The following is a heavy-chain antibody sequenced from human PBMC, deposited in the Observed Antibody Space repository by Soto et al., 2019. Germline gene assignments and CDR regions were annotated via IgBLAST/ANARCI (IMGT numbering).Heavy chain of an antibody. CDR1: GXTFSGSS. Sequence: GSLRLSCAASGXTFSGSSMHWVRQASGRGLEWVGRIITKANSYATTYAASVQGRFTLSRDDSKNTAYLQMNTMKTEDTAAYYCTRPPSWLLGYGMDVWGQGTTATVSS. D-gene: IGHD5-12*01. CDR3: TRPPSWLLGYGMDV. CDR2: IITKANSYAT. V-gene: IGHV3-73*01. J-gene: IGHJ6*02.